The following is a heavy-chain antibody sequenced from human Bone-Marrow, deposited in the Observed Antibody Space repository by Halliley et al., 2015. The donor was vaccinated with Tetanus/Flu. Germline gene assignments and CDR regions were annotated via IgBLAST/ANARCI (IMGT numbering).Heavy chain of an antibody. V-gene: IGHV3-64D*06. D-gene: IGHD3-16*02. Sequence: QLVQSGGGLVQPGGSLRLSCSASGFTFSGSAMHWVRQAPGKGLEHISGISGTGSSTYYPDSVKGRFTISRDNSKNTLHLQMSDLRREDSGVYYCANELSNSVYYYGMDVWGQGTTVAVSS. J-gene: IGHJ6*02. CDR3: ANELSNSVYYYGMDV. CDR2: ISGTGSST. CDR1: GFTFSGSA.